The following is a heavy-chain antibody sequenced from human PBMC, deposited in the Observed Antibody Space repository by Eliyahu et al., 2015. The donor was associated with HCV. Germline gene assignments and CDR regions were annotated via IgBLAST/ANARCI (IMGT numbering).Heavy chain of an antibody. Sequence: EVQLVESGGGLVKPGGSLRLSCAASGFXFSNAWMSWVRQAPGKGLEWVGRIKSKTDGGTTDYAAPVKGRFTISRDDSKNTLYLQMNSLKTEDTAVYYCTTSKVDIVVRDYWGQGTLVTVSS. D-gene: IGHD2-2*03. V-gene: IGHV3-15*01. CDR2: IKSKTDGGTT. CDR3: TTSKVDIVVRDY. CDR1: GFXFSNAW. J-gene: IGHJ4*02.